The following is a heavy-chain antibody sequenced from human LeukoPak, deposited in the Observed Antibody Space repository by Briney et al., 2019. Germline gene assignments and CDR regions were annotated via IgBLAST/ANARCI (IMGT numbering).Heavy chain of an antibody. V-gene: IGHV4-39*07. CDR3: ARGLNYDFWSGYGLGYYYMDV. CDR2: IYYSGST. Sequence: TSETLSLTCTVSGGSISSSSYYWGWIRQPPGKGLEWIGSIYYSGSTYYNPSLKSRVTISVDTSKNQFSLKLSSVTAADTAVYYCARGLNYDFWSGYGLGYYYMDVWGKGTTVTVSS. D-gene: IGHD3-3*01. CDR1: GGSISSSSYY. J-gene: IGHJ6*03.